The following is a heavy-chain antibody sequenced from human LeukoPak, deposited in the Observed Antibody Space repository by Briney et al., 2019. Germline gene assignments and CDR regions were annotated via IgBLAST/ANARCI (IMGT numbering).Heavy chain of an antibody. CDR2: ISAYNGNT. CDR1: GYTFTSYG. J-gene: IGHJ3*02. Sequence: GASVKVSCKASGYTFTSYGISWVRQAPGQGLEWMGWISAYNGNTNYAQKLQGRVTMTTDTSTSTAYMELRSLRSDDTAVYYCARDSTAPGPQDAFDIWGQGTMVTVSS. V-gene: IGHV1-18*01. CDR3: ARDSTAPGPQDAFDI. D-gene: IGHD6-13*01.